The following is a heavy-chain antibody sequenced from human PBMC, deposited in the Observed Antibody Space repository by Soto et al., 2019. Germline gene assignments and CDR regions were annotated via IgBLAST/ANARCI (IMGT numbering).Heavy chain of an antibody. J-gene: IGHJ6*02. Sequence: GGSLRLSCAASGFTFSSYGMHWVRQAPGKGLEWVAVISYDGSNKYYADSVKGRFTISRDNSKNTLYLQMNSLRAEDTAVYYCAKGGFWSGYYRHYYGMDVWGQGTTVTVSS. CDR1: GFTFSSYG. CDR3: AKGGFWSGYYRHYYGMDV. CDR2: ISYDGSNK. V-gene: IGHV3-30*18. D-gene: IGHD3-3*01.